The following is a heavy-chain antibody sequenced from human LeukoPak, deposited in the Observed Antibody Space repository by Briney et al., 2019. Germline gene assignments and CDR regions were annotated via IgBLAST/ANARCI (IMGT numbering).Heavy chain of an antibody. Sequence: GGSLRLSCAASGFTFSSYAMSWARQAPGKGLEWVSAISGSGGSTYYADSVKGRFTISRDKSKNTLYLQMNSLRAEDTAVYYCAKDFPDYYDSSGYYTGYFDYWGQGTLVADSS. CDR3: AKDFPDYYDSSGYYTGYFDY. CDR2: ISGSGGST. CDR1: GFTFSSYA. V-gene: IGHV3-23*01. D-gene: IGHD3-22*01. J-gene: IGHJ4*02.